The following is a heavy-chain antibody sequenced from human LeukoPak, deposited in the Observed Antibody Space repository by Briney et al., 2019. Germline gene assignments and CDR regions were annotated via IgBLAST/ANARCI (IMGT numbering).Heavy chain of an antibody. CDR2: IYYSGST. CDR3: ASTSSLSY. CDR1: GGSISSSSYY. J-gene: IGHJ4*02. V-gene: IGHV4-39*07. Sequence: SETLSLTCTVSGGSISSSSYYWGWIRQPPGKGLEWIGSIYYSGSTYYNPSLKSRVTISVDTSKNQFSLKLSSVTAADTAVYYCASTSSLSYWGQGTLVTVSS.